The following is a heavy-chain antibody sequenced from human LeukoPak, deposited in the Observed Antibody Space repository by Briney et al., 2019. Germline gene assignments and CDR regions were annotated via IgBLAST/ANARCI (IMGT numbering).Heavy chain of an antibody. CDR1: GYTFTSYG. Sequence: GASVKVSCKASGYTFTSYGISWVRQATGQGLEWMGWMNPNSGNTGYAQKFQGRVTITRNTSISTAYMELSSLRSEDTAVYYCARGPSFRSMTTVVTQRAFDIWGQGTMVTVSS. CDR2: MNPNSGNT. V-gene: IGHV1-8*03. J-gene: IGHJ3*02. CDR3: ARGPSFRSMTTVVTQRAFDI. D-gene: IGHD4-23*01.